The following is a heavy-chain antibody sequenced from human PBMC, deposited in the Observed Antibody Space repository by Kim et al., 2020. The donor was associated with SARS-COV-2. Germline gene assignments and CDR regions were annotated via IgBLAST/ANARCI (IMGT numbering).Heavy chain of an antibody. CDR2: ISYDENDE. Sequence: GGSLRLSCAASGFTFRSFGMHWVRQAPGKGLEWVAMISYDENDEYYAHSVRGRFAISRDNSRNTLYLQMDSLRAEDTAVYYCARGHRSFDFDLWGQGTVV. V-gene: IGHV3-33*05. D-gene: IGHD3-9*01. J-gene: IGHJ3*01. CDR1: GFTFRSFG. CDR3: ARGHRSFDFDL.